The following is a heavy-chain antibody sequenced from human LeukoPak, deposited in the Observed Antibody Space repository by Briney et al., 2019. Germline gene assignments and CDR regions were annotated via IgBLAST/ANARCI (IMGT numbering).Heavy chain of an antibody. CDR3: AKSYIGKDGYSYFEY. D-gene: IGHD5-24*01. J-gene: IGHJ4*02. CDR1: GGSMDRLT. CDR2: IYTYGTS. Sequence: SETLSLTCTVSGGSMDRLTWNWIRQPAGKGLEWIGRIYTYGTSSYNPSLKSRVSMSVETSKNQFSLKVNSVTAADTAVYYCAKSYIGKDGYSYFEYWGQGIPVTVSS. V-gene: IGHV4-4*07.